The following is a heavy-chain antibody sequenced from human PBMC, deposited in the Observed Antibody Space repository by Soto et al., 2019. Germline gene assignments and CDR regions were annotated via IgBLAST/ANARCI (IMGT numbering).Heavy chain of an antibody. CDR2: IDPSDSYT. D-gene: IGHD4-17*01. CDR3: ASPGYGDPYYFDY. V-gene: IGHV5-10-1*01. J-gene: IGHJ4*02. Sequence: GESLKISCKGSGYSFTSYWISWVRQMPGKGLEWMGRIDPSDSYTNYSPSFQGHVTISADKSISTAYLQWSSLKASDTAMYYCASPGYGDPYYFDYWGQGTLVTVSS. CDR1: GYSFTSYW.